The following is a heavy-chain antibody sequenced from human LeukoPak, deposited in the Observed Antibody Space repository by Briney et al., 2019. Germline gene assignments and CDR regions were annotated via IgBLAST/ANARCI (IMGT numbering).Heavy chain of an antibody. V-gene: IGHV3-74*01. Sequence: PGGSLRLSCAASGFTFSNYWVHWVRQAPGKGLVWVSRINPDGSTINYADSVKGRFTISRDNAKNTLYLQMNSLRAEDTAVYYCARDSWAVAGTVYFDYWGQGTLVTVSS. J-gene: IGHJ4*02. D-gene: IGHD6-19*01. CDR1: GFTFSNYW. CDR2: INPDGSTI. CDR3: ARDSWAVAGTVYFDY.